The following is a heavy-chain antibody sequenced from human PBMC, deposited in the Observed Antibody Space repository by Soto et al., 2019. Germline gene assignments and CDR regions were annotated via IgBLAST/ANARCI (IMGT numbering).Heavy chain of an antibody. Sequence: GGSLRLSCAASGFTFSGSAVHWVRQASGKGLEWVGRIRSKPNSYATAYAASVKGRFTISRDDSENTAYLQMNSLKTEDTAVYYCTSTMVRGSYYYYGMDVWGQGTTVTVSS. CDR1: GFTFSGSA. D-gene: IGHD3-10*01. V-gene: IGHV3-73*01. J-gene: IGHJ6*02. CDR3: TSTMVRGSYYYYGMDV. CDR2: IRSKPNSYAT.